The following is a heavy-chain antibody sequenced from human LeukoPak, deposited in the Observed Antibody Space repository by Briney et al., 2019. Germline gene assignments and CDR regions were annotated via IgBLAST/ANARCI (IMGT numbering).Heavy chain of an antibody. J-gene: IGHJ4*02. V-gene: IGHV3-30*19. D-gene: IGHD3-22*01. CDR3: ARDRGYYDSSGYYYKGYFDY. CDR2: IWYDGSNK. Sequence: GGSLRLSCAASGFTFSSYGMHWVRQAPGKGLEWVAVIWYDGSNKYYADSVKGRFTISRDSSKNTLYRQMNSLRAEDTAVYYCARDRGYYDSSGYYYKGYFDYWGQGTLVTVSS. CDR1: GFTFSSYG.